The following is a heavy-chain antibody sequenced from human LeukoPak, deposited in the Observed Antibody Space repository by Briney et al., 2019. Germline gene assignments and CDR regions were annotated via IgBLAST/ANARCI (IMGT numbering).Heavy chain of an antibody. D-gene: IGHD5-24*01. CDR2: IYYSGST. Sequence: KPSETLSLTCTVSGGSIGSYYWSWIRQPPGKGLEWIGYIYYSGSTNYNPSLKSRVTISVDTSKNQFSLKLSSVTAADTAVYYCARDQRGDGYSDYWGQGTLVTVSS. CDR3: ARDQRGDGYSDY. J-gene: IGHJ4*02. CDR1: GGSIGSYY. V-gene: IGHV4-59*01.